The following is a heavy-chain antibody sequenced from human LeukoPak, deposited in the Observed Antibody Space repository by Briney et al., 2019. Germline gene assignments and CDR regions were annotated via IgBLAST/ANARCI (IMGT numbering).Heavy chain of an antibody. Sequence: PSETLSLTCTVSGGSISSRYWSWIRQPPGKGLEWIGHIYYSVSTNYNPSLKSRVTISIDTSKNQFSLKLSSVTAADTAVYYCARRTGGTGNFDYWGQGTLVTVSS. CDR2: IYYSVST. V-gene: IGHV4-59*08. J-gene: IGHJ4*02. CDR3: ARRTGGTGNFDY. D-gene: IGHD1-26*01. CDR1: GGSISSRY.